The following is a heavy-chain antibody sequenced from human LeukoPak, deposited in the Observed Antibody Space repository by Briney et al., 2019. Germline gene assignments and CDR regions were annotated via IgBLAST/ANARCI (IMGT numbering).Heavy chain of an antibody. CDR3: AKDRSGSYSFDY. CDR1: GFTFSSYG. CDR2: IRCDGSKK. V-gene: IGHV3-30*02. D-gene: IGHD1-26*01. Sequence: GGSLRLSCAASGFTFSSYGMDWVRQAPGKGLEWVAFIRCDGSKKYYADSVKGRFTLSRDNLKNTLYLQMNNLRAEDTAVYYCAKDRSGSYSFDYWGQGTLVTVSS. J-gene: IGHJ4*02.